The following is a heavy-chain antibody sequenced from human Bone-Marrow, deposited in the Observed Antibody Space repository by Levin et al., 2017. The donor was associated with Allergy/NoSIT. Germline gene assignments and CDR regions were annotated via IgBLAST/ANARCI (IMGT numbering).Heavy chain of an antibody. D-gene: IGHD1-14*01. CDR2: INSDGSSP. J-gene: IGHJ6*02. CDR3: ARSPRTAGYYYGMDV. V-gene: IGHV3-74*03. Sequence: LSLTCAASGFTFSNSWMHWVRQAPGKGLVWVSRINSDGSSPKYADTVKGRFTTSRDNAKNTLYLQMNSLRAEDTSVYYCARSPRTAGYYYGMDVWGQGTTVTVSS. CDR1: GFTFSNSW.